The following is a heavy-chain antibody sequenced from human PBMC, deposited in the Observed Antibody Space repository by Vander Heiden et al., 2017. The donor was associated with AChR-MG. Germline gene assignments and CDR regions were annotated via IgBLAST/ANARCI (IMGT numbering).Heavy chain of an antibody. V-gene: IGHV3-23*01. CDR2: ISGSGGST. D-gene: IGHD6-19*01. CDR1: GFTFSSYA. J-gene: IGHJ4*02. CDR3: AKSSSGWGGDFDY. Sequence: EVQLLESGGGLVQPGGSLRLSCAASGFTFSSYASGWVGQAQGKGLEWVSAISGSGGSTYYEDSVKGRFTISRDNSKNTLYLQMNSLIAEDTAVYYCAKSSSGWGGDFDYWGQGTLVTVSS.